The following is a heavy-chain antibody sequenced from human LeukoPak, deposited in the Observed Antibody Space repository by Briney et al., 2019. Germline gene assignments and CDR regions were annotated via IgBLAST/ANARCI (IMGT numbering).Heavy chain of an antibody. CDR1: GGSISSYY. J-gene: IGHJ5*02. D-gene: IGHD4-17*01. CDR3: ARTMTTVTTGWFDP. Sequence: SETLSLTCTVSGGSISSYYWSWIRQPPGKGLEWIGYIYYSGSTNYNPSLKSRVTISVDTSKNQFSLKLSSATAADTAVYYCARTMTTVTTGWFDPWGQGTLVTVSS. CDR2: IYYSGST. V-gene: IGHV4-59*01.